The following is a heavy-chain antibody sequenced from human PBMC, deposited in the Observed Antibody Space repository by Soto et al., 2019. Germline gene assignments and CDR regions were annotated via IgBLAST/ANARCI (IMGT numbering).Heavy chain of an antibody. CDR2: ISGSGGST. CDR3: AKEPPNRRLRYLGWSADRPLDGMDV. V-gene: IGHV3-23*01. Sequence: GGSLRLSCAASGFTFSSYAMSLVRQALGQGLEWVSAISGSGGSTYYADSVKGRFTISRDNSKNTLYLQMNSRRAEDTAVYYCAKEPPNRRLRYLGWSADRPLDGMDVWGQGTTVTVSS. D-gene: IGHD3-9*01. J-gene: IGHJ6*02. CDR1: GFTFSSYA.